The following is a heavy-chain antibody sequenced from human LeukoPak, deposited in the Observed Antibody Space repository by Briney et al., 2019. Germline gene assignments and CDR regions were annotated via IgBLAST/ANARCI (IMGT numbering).Heavy chain of an antibody. CDR2: MNPNSGNT. J-gene: IGHJ4*02. CDR3: ARGASRSFDY. V-gene: IGHV1-8*03. Sequence: ASVKVSRTASGYTFTTYEIHWVRQATGQGLEWMGWMNPNSGNTGYVQTFQGRVTITRTTSINTAYMELSSLRSEDTAVYYCARGASRSFDYWGQGTLVTVSS. CDR1: GYTFTTYE.